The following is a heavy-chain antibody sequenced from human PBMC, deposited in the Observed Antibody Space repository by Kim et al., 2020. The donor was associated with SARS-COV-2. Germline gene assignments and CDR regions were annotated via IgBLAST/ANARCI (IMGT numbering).Heavy chain of an antibody. Sequence: YAAPVKGRFTISRDNANNSVYLQMNRLRVDDTAVYFCARDLGDHDPSGIPWGQGTLVTVSS. D-gene: IGHD3-16*01. V-gene: IGHV3-11*05. J-gene: IGHJ5*02. CDR3: ARDLGDHDPSGIP.